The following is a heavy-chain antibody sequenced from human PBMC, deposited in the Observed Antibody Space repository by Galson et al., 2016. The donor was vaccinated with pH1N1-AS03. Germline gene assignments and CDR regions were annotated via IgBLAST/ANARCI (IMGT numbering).Heavy chain of an antibody. D-gene: IGHD1-26*01. CDR3: ARQDSGAYYLDS. V-gene: IGHV4-59*01. Sequence: SETLSLTCTVSSGSISSYSWNWIRQPPGKGLEWIGSIYSIGGTNYNPSLESRITISVETSKNQFSLKLRSVTAADTAVYYCARQDSGAYYLDSWGPGTLVTVSS. CDR2: IYSIGGT. CDR1: SGSISSYS. J-gene: IGHJ4*02.